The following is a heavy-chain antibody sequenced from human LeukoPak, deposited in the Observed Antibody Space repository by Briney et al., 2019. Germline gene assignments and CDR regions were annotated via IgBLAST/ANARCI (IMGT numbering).Heavy chain of an antibody. Sequence: GGSLRLSCAASGFTFSSYGMHWVRQAPGKGLEWVAVISYDGSNKYYADSVKGRFTISRDNSKNTLYLQMNSLRAEDTAVYYCARDKDDSSGYYYVVEYFQHWGQGTLVTVSS. CDR3: ARDKDDSSGYYYVVEYFQH. J-gene: IGHJ1*01. CDR1: GFTFSSYG. V-gene: IGHV3-30*03. D-gene: IGHD3-22*01. CDR2: ISYDGSNK.